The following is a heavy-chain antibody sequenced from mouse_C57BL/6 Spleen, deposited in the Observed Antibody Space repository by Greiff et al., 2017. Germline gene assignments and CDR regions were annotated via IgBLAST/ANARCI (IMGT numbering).Heavy chain of an antibody. D-gene: IGHD2-5*01. CDR2: INPNNGGT. CDR3: ARGLYSNPY. Sequence: EVQLQQSGPELVKPGASVKISCKASGYTFTDYYMNWVKQSHGKSLEWIGDINPNNGGTSYNQKFKGKATLTVDKSSSTAYMELRSLTSEDSAVYYCARGLYSNPYWGQGTTLTVSS. CDR1: GYTFTDYY. V-gene: IGHV1-26*01. J-gene: IGHJ2*01.